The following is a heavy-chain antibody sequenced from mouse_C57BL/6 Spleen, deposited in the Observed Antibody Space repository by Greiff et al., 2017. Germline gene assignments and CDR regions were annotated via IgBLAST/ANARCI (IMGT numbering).Heavy chain of an antibody. CDR3: ARGGPGSSPFAD. V-gene: IGHV5-16*01. D-gene: IGHD1-1*01. CDR1: GFTFSDYY. CDR2: INYDGSST. J-gene: IGHJ3*01. Sequence: EVHLVESEGGLVQPGRSMKLSCTASGFTFSDYYMAWVRQVPEKGLEWVANINYDGSSTYYLDSLKSRFIISRDNAKNILYLQMSSLKSEDTATYYCARGGPGSSPFADWGQGTLVTVSA.